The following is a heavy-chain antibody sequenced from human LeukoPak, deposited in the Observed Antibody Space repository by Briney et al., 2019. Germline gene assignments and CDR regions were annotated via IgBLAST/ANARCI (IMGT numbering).Heavy chain of an antibody. CDR2: IKEDGSEK. J-gene: IGHJ4*02. CDR3: AKDLYSYGPDY. V-gene: IGHV3-7*01. Sequence: GGSLRLSCAASGFTFSNYWMSWVRQAPGKGLEWVANIKEDGSEKYYVDSVKGRFTISRDNARNSLYLQMNSLRAEDTAVYYCAKDLYSYGPDYWGQGTLVTVSS. D-gene: IGHD5-18*01. CDR1: GFTFSNYW.